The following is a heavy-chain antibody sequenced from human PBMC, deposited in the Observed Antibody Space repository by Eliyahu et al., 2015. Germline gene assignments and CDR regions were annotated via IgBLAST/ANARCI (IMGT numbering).Heavy chain of an antibody. D-gene: IGHD3-3*01. Sequence: QVQLVQSGAEVKKPGSSVKVSCKASGGTFSRYDISWVRQAPGQGLEWVGGIIPMFGTANYAQKFQGRVTITADESTSTAYMELSSLRFEDTAVYYCARAFNYDFWSVYYYYWGQGTLVTVSS. CDR3: ARAFNYDFWSVYYYY. CDR2: IIPMFGTA. J-gene: IGHJ4*02. CDR1: GGTFSRYD. V-gene: IGHV1-69*01.